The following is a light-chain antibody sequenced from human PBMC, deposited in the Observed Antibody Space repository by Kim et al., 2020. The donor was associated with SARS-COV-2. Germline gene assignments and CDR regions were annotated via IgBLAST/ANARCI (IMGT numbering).Light chain of an antibody. J-gene: IGKJ2*01. Sequence: SASVGDRVTITGRASQTSSIYLNWFQQKPGKAPKLLIYAASSLQSGVPSRFSGSGSGTDFTLTISSLQPEDFATYYCQQSYSTPYTFGQGTKLEI. V-gene: IGKV1-39*01. CDR3: QQSYSTPYT. CDR2: AAS. CDR1: QTSSIY.